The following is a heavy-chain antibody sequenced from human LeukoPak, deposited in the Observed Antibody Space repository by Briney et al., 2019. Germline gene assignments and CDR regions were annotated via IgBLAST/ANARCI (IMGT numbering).Heavy chain of an antibody. J-gene: IGHJ4*02. D-gene: IGHD3-22*01. CDR1: GYTFTSYG. CDR2: ISAYNGNT. CDR3: ARGDYYYDSSGYPHFDY. V-gene: IGHV1-18*01. Sequence: SLRVSCKASGYTFTSYGISWVRQAPGQELEWRGWISAYNGNTNYAQKLQGTVTMTTDTSTSTAYMELRRLRSDDTAVYYCARGDYYYDSSGYPHFDYWGQGTLVTVSS.